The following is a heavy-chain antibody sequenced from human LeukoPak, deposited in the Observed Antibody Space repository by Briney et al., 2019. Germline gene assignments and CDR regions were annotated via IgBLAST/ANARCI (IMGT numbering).Heavy chain of an antibody. CDR2: SSYSGST. J-gene: IGHJ2*01. CDR1: GGSISSYY. CDR3: ARDGLDRPFDL. V-gene: IGHV4-59*01. D-gene: IGHD3/OR15-3a*01. Sequence: SETLSLTCTVSGGSISSYYWSWIRQPPGKGLEWIGYSSYSGSTNYNPSLKSRVTISVDTSKKQFSLELSSATTADTAVYYCARDGLDRPFDLWGRGTLVTVSS.